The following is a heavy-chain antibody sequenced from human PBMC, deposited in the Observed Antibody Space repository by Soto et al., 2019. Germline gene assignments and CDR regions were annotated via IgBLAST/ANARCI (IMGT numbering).Heavy chain of an antibody. Sequence: GGSLRLSCAASGFTFSNAWMSWVRQAPGKGLEWVGRIKSKTDGGTTDYAAPVKGRFTISRDDSKNTLYLQMNSLKTEDTAVYYCTTDPMYYGSGSYYAFDIWGQGTMVTVSS. CDR1: GFTFSNAW. CDR2: IKSKTDGGTT. V-gene: IGHV3-15*01. J-gene: IGHJ3*02. CDR3: TTDPMYYGSGSYYAFDI. D-gene: IGHD3-10*01.